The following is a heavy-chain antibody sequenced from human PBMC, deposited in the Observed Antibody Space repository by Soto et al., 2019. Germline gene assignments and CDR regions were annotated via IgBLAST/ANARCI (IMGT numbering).Heavy chain of an antibody. CDR1: GFTFSGYA. J-gene: IGHJ4*02. CDR2: ISPSGDST. CDR3: VKGSGTVTLNFFNY. V-gene: IGHV3-23*01. Sequence: TGGSLRLSCAASGFTFSGYAMNWVRQASGKGLEWVSAISPSGDSTYYADSVKGRFTISRDNSKSTLYLQMNSLRAEDTAVYYCVKGSGTVTLNFFNYWGQGTLVTVSS. D-gene: IGHD4-17*01.